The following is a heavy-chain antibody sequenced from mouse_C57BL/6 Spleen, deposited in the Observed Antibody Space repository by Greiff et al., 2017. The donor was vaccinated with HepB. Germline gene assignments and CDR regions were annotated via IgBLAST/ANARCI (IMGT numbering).Heavy chain of an antibody. CDR2: IDPSDCYT. J-gene: IGHJ3*01. CDR1: GYTFTSYW. Sequence: QVQLQQPGAELVMPGASVKLSCKASGYTFTSYWMHWVKQRPGQGLEWIGEIDPSDCYTNYNQKFKGKSTLTVDKSSSTAYMQLSSLTSEDSAVYYCARRGEAWFAYWGQGTLVTVSA. CDR3: ARRGEAWFAY. V-gene: IGHV1-69*01.